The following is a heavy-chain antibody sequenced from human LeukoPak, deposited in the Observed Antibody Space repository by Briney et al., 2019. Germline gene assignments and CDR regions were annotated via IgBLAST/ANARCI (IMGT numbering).Heavy chain of an antibody. D-gene: IGHD5-24*01. CDR2: IYYSGST. Sequence: SETLPLTCTVSGGSISSYYWSWIRQPPGKGLEWIGSIYYSGSTYYNPSLKSRVTISVDTSKNQFSLKLSSVTAADTAVYYCARHRQEMATITPIDFFDYWGQGTLVTVSS. J-gene: IGHJ4*02. CDR3: ARHRQEMATITPIDFFDY. CDR1: GGSISSYY. V-gene: IGHV4-59*05.